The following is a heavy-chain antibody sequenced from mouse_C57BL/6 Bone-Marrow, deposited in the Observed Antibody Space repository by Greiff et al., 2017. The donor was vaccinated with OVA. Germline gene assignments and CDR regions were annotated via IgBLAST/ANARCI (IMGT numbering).Heavy chain of an antibody. CDR1: GYTFTSYW. D-gene: IGHD1-1*01. Sequence: VQLKESGTELVKPGASVKLSCKASGYTFTSYWMHWVKQRPGQGLEWIGNINPSNGGTNYNEKFKSKATLTVDKSSSTAYMQLSSLTSEDSAVYYCARSPYYYGSSPLNYWGQGTTLTVSS. V-gene: IGHV1-53*01. CDR3: ARSPYYYGSSPLNY. CDR2: INPSNGGT. J-gene: IGHJ2*01.